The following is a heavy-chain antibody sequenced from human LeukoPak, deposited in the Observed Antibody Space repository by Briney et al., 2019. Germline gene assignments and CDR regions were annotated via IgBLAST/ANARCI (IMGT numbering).Heavy chain of an antibody. CDR3: AKDLSDYGGLRPYFDY. CDR2: IRYDGSNK. D-gene: IGHD4-23*01. CDR1: GFSFSSYG. V-gene: IGHV3-30*02. Sequence: PGGSLRLSCAASGFSFSSYGMHWVRQAPGKGLEGVAFIRYDGSNKYYADSVKGRFTISRDNSKNTLYLQMNSLRGEDTAVYHCAKDLSDYGGLRPYFDYWGQGTLVTVSS. J-gene: IGHJ4*02.